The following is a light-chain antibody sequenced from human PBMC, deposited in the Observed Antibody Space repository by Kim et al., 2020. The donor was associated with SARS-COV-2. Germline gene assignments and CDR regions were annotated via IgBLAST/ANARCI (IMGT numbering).Light chain of an antibody. V-gene: IGLV3-19*01. CDR1: SLRSYY. CDR3: NSRDSNDNVV. CDR2: GKN. J-gene: IGLJ2*01. Sequence: VALGQTVSITCQGDSLRSYYATWYQQKPGQAPILVIYGKNNRPSGVPDRFSGSSSGNTASLTITGTQAGDEADYYCNSRDSNDNVVFGGGTQLTVL.